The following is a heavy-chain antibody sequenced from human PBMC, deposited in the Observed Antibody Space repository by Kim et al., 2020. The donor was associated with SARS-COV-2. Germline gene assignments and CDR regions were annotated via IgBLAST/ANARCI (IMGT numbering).Heavy chain of an antibody. Sequence: SETLSLTCTVSGGSISSYYWSWIRQPPGKGLEWIGYIYYSGSTNYNPSLKSRVTISVDTSKNQFSLKLSSVTAADTAVYYCARCTIPSGFDYWGQGTLVTVSS. CDR1: GGSISSYY. D-gene: IGHD3-9*01. J-gene: IGHJ4*02. CDR3: ARCTIPSGFDY. CDR2: IYYSGST. V-gene: IGHV4-59*01.